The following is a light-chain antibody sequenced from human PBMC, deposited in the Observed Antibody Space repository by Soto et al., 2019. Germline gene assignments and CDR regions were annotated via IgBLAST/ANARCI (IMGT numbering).Light chain of an antibody. CDR3: QQYNDWPLT. Sequence: EKVMTQSPATLSVSPGERATLSCRASQSVSSNLAWYQQKPGQAPRLLIYGASTRATGIPARFSGSGSGTDFTLTISSLQSEDFAVYYCQQYNDWPLTFGGGTKVDNK. J-gene: IGKJ4*01. V-gene: IGKV3-15*01. CDR2: GAS. CDR1: QSVSSN.